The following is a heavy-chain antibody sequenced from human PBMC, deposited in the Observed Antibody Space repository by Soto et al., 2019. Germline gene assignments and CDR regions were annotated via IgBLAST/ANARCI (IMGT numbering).Heavy chain of an antibody. CDR2: ISGSGGST. Sequence: PGGSLRLSCAASGFTFSGYAMSWVRQAPGKGLEWVSAISGSGGSTYYADSVKGRFTISRDNSKNTLYLQMNSLRAEDTAVYYCAKDHYGAEGYFDYWGQGTLVTVSS. J-gene: IGHJ4*02. V-gene: IGHV3-23*01. CDR3: AKDHYGAEGYFDY. CDR1: GFTFSGYA. D-gene: IGHD4-17*01.